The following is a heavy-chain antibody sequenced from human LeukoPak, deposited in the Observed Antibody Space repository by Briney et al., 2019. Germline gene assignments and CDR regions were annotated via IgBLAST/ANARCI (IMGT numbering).Heavy chain of an antibody. CDR2: IRYDGSNK. J-gene: IGHJ6*03. V-gene: IGHV3-30*02. Sequence: PGGSLRLSCAASGFTFSSYGMHWVRQAPGKGLEWVAFIRYDGSNKYYADSVKGRFTISRDNSKNTLYLQMNSLRAEDTAVYYCAKDQGQWLVYYYYMDVWGKGTTVTISS. CDR3: AKDQGQWLVYYYYMDV. CDR1: GFTFSSYG. D-gene: IGHD6-19*01.